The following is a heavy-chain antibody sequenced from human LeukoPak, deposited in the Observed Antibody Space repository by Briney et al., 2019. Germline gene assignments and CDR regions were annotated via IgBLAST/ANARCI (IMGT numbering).Heavy chain of an antibody. V-gene: IGHV3-30*03. CDR3: ARESEGMSV. CDR1: RFTFSTYG. Sequence: PGGSLRLSCAASRFTFSTYGMHWVRQAPGKGLEWVALISYDGINKYYGDSVKGRFTISRDNSKSTLYLQMNSLRAEYTAVYYCARESEGMSVWGVGTTVSVSS. CDR2: ISYDGINK. J-gene: IGHJ6*01.